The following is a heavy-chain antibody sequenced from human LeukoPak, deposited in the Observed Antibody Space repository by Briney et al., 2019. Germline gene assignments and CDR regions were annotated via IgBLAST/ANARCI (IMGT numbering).Heavy chain of an antibody. Sequence: SETLSLTCTVSGGSISSHYWSWIRQPPGKGLEWIGYIYYSGNTNYNPSLKSRVTISVDTSKNLFSLKLTSVTAADTAVYYCARAGDYGDYVGWFDPWGQGTLVTVSS. J-gene: IGHJ5*02. CDR2: IYYSGNT. V-gene: IGHV4-59*11. D-gene: IGHD4-17*01. CDR3: ARAGDYGDYVGWFDP. CDR1: GGSISSHY.